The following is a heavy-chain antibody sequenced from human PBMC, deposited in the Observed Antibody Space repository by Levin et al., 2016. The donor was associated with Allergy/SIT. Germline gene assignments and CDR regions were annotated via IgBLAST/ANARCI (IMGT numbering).Heavy chain of an antibody. J-gene: IGHJ4*02. Sequence: GESLKISCVASGFTFNSYNMNWARQAPGKGLEWVSSVSSSSSYIYYADSVKGRFTISRDNANNSLFLQMNSLRVEDTAVYFCARTGLSRYYSDYWGQGTLVTVSS. CDR2: VSSSSSYI. CDR3: ARTGLSRYYSDY. CDR1: GFTFNSYN. D-gene: IGHD2/OR15-2a*01. V-gene: IGHV3-21*01.